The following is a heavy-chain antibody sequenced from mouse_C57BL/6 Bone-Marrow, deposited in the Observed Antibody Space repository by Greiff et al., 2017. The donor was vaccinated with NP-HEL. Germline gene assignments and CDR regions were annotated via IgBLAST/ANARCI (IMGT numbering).Heavy chain of an antibody. V-gene: IGHV1-55*01. CDR2: IYPGSGST. CDR1: GYTFTSYW. J-gene: IGHJ4*01. D-gene: IGHD2-4*01. CDR3: AKEGADDYESAMDY. Sequence: QVQLQQPGAELVKPGASVKMSCKASGYTFTSYWITWVKQRPGQGLEWIGDIYPGSGSTNYNEKFKSKATLTVDTSSSTAYMQLSSLTSEDSAVYYCAKEGADDYESAMDYWGQGTSVTISS.